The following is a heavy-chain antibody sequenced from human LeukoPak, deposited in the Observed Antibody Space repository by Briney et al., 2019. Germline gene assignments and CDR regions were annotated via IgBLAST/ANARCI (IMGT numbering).Heavy chain of an antibody. CDR2: IGGSGGTT. J-gene: IGHJ4*02. Sequence: GGSLRHTCAASGFTFSSCAMNWVRQAPGKGLEWVSDIGGSGGTTYYADSVKGRFTISRDNSKNTLYLQMINLRAEDTAIYYCARDPGAAADSCFDSWGPGTQLTHSS. CDR1: GFTFSSCA. CDR3: ARDPGAAADSCFDS. V-gene: IGHV3-23*01. D-gene: IGHD6-13*01.